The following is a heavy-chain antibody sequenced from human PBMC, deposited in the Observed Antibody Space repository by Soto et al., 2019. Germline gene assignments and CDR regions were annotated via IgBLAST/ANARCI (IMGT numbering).Heavy chain of an antibody. CDR3: ARGLRYCSSTSCYEEFDY. CDR2: IYYSGST. J-gene: IGHJ4*02. CDR1: GGSISSYY. Sequence: QVQLQESGPGLVKPSETLSLTCTVSGGSISSYYWSWIRQPPGKGLEWIGYIYYSGSTNYNPSLKSRVTIAVDTSKNQFSLKLSSGTAADTAVYYCARGLRYCSSTSCYEEFDYWGQGTLVTVSS. V-gene: IGHV4-59*01. D-gene: IGHD2-2*01.